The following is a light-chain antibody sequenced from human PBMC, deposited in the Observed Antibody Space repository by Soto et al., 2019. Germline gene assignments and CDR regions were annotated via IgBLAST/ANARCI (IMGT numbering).Light chain of an antibody. J-gene: IGKJ4*01. V-gene: IGKV3-20*01. CDR3: QQYGSSPLT. CDR2: GAS. CDR1: QSVSSSY. Sequence: EIVLTQSPGTLSLSPGERATLSCRASQSVSSSYLAWYQQKPGQAPRLLIYGASSRATGIPDRFSASGSGTDFTPTISRLEPEDFAVYYCQQYGSSPLTFGGGTKVEIK.